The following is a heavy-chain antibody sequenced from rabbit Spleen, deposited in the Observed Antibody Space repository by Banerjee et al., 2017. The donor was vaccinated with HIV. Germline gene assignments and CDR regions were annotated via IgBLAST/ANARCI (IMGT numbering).Heavy chain of an antibody. V-gene: IGHV1S40*01. Sequence: QSLEESGGDLVKPGASLTLTCTASGFSFSSGYYMFWVRQAPGKGLEWIACINASTSKPVYATWASGRFTISRTSSTTVTLRMTSLTAADRATYFCARDLVGVIGWNFYLWGPGTLVTVS. CDR3: ARDLVGVIGWNFYL. D-gene: IGHD1-1*01. CDR2: INASTSKP. J-gene: IGHJ4*01. CDR1: GFSFSSGYY.